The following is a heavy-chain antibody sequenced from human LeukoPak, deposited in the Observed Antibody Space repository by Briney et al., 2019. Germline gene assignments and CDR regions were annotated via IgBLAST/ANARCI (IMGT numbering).Heavy chain of an antibody. D-gene: IGHD3-10*01. CDR3: ARVGNYGSGSYYRGAFDI. CDR1: GFIFSSYS. V-gene: IGHV3-21*01. Sequence: GGSLRLSCAASGFIFSSYSMNWVRQAPGKGLEWVSSISSSSSYTYYADSVRGRCTISRDNAKNSLYLQMNSLRAEDTAVYYCARVGNYGSGSYYRGAFDIWGQGTMVTVSS. J-gene: IGHJ3*02. CDR2: ISSSSSYT.